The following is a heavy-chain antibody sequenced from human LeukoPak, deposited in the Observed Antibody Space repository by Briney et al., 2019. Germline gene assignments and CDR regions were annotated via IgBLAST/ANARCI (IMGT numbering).Heavy chain of an antibody. CDR3: VLYYYVSSGYYYVD. Sequence: GGSLRLSCAASGFTFSSYGMHWVRQAPGKGLEWVAFIRYDGSNKYYADSVKGRFTISRDNSKNTLYLQMNSLRAEDTAVYYCVLYYYVSSGYYYVDWGQGTLVTVSS. CDR1: GFTFSSYG. CDR2: IRYDGSNK. D-gene: IGHD3-22*01. J-gene: IGHJ4*02. V-gene: IGHV3-30*02.